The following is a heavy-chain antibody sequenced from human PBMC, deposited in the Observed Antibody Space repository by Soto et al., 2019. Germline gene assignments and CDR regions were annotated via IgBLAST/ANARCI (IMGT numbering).Heavy chain of an antibody. CDR2: IYHSGST. J-gene: IGHJ6*02. Sequence: SETLSLTCAVSGGSISSGGYSWSWIRQPPGKGLEWIGYIYHSGSTYYNPSLKSRVTISVDRSKNQFSLKLSSVTAADTAVYYCAGGRGTIFGVVTAYYYYGMDVWGQGTTVTVS. D-gene: IGHD3-3*01. V-gene: IGHV4-30-2*01. CDR3: AGGRGTIFGVVTAYYYYGMDV. CDR1: GGSISSGGYS.